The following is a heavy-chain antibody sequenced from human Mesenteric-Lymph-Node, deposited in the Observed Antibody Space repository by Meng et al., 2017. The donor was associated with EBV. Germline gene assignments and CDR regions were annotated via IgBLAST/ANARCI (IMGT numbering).Heavy chain of an antibody. Sequence: QLQLQESGSGLVKPSQPPSPTCLVSGGSVNSGGYSWSWIRQSPEKGLEWIGYVHHSGLTYYNPSLETRVIISLERSKNQFSLKLTSVTAADTAVYYCAGGDYVNQFNYWGQGTLVTVSS. CDR3: AGGDYVNQFNY. V-gene: IGHV4-30-2*06. D-gene: IGHD4-17*01. CDR1: GGSVNSGGYS. J-gene: IGHJ4*02. CDR2: VHHSGLT.